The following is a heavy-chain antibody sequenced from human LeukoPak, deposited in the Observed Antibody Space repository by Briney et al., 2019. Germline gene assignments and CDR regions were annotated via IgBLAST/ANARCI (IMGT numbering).Heavy chain of an antibody. Sequence: SETLSLTCAVYGGSVSGYYWSWIRQPPGKGLEWIGEINHSGSSNYNPSLKSRVTTSGDTTKNQYSLKLSSVTAADTAVYYCARGPGSRLDNWGQGTLVTVSS. CDR2: INHSGSS. V-gene: IGHV4-34*01. J-gene: IGHJ4*02. CDR3: ARGPGSRLDN. CDR1: GGSVSGYY. D-gene: IGHD6-13*01.